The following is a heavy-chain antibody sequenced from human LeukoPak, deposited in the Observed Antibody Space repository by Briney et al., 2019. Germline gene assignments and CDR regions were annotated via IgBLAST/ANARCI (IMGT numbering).Heavy chain of an antibody. CDR3: ARERSGWENYYYYYMDV. V-gene: IGHV1-18*01. CDR2: ISAYNGNT. CDR1: GYTFTNYA. J-gene: IGHJ6*03. Sequence: ASVKVSCKASGYTFTNYAISWVRQAPGQGLEWMGWISAYNGNTNYAQKLQGRVTMTTDTSTSTAYMELRSLRSDDTAVYYCARERSGWENYYYYYMDVWGKGTTVTISS. D-gene: IGHD6-19*01.